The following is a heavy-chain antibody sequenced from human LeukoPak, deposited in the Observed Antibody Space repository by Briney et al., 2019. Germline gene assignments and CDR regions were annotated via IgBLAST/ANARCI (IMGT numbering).Heavy chain of an antibody. Sequence: SVKVSCKASGGTFSSYAISWVRQAPGQGLEWMGGIIPIFGTANYAQKFQGRVTITTDESTSTAYMELSSLRSEDTAVYYCASSERYSSSWYNWFDPWGQGTLVTVSS. D-gene: IGHD6-13*01. CDR1: GGTFSSYA. CDR2: IIPIFGTA. J-gene: IGHJ5*02. CDR3: ASSERYSSSWYNWFDP. V-gene: IGHV1-69*05.